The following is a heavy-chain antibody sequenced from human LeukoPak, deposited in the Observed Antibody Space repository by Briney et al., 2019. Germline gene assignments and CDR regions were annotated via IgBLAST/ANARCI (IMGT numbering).Heavy chain of an antibody. CDR3: ARAILIYDCSGYYSLFFDY. Sequence: SQTLSLTCTVSGGSISSGGYYWSWIRQHPGTGLEWIGYIYYSGSTYYNPSLKSRVTISVDTSKNQFSLKLSPVTAADTAVYYCARAILIYDCSGYYSLFFDYWGQGTLVTVSS. CDR1: GGSISSGGYY. D-gene: IGHD3-22*01. J-gene: IGHJ4*02. V-gene: IGHV4-31*03. CDR2: IYYSGST.